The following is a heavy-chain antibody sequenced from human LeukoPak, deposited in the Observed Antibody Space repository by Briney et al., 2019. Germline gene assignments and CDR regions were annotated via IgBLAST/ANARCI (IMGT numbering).Heavy chain of an antibody. D-gene: IGHD3-22*01. CDR2: INPNSGGI. J-gene: IGHJ5*02. CDR3: ARGGTMIVVVITEGYNWFDP. Sequence: ASVKVSCKASGYTFTGYYMHWVRQAPGQGLEWMGWINPNSGGINYAQKFQGRVTMTRDTSISTAYMELSRLRSDDTAVYYCARGGTMIVVVITEGYNWFDPWGQGTLVTVSS. CDR1: GYTFTGYY. V-gene: IGHV1-2*02.